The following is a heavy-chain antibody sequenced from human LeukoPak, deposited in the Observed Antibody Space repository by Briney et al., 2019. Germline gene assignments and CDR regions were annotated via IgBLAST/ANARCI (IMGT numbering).Heavy chain of an antibody. CDR2: ISASGGST. V-gene: IGHV3-23*01. D-gene: IGHD5-12*01. CDR3: AKGRGYSGYDFFDY. CDR1: GSTFSSYA. Sequence: PGGSLRLSCAASGSTFSSYAMSWVRQAPGKGLEWVSAISASGGSTFYADSVKGRFTISRDNSKNTLYLQMNSLRAEDTALYYCAKGRGYSGYDFFDYWGQGTLVTVSS. J-gene: IGHJ4*02.